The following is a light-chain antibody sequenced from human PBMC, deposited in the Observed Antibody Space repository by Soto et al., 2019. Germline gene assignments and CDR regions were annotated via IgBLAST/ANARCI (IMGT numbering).Light chain of an antibody. V-gene: IGLV1-44*01. CDR2: SNN. CDR1: SSNIGSNT. J-gene: IGLJ2*01. CDR3: AAWDHSLKAAV. Sequence: QAVLTQPPSASGTPGQRVTISCSGSSSNIGSNTVNWYQQLPGTAPKLLIYSNNQRPSGVPDRFSGSKSGTSASLAISGLQADDEADYYCAAWDHSLKAAVFGGGTKLTVL.